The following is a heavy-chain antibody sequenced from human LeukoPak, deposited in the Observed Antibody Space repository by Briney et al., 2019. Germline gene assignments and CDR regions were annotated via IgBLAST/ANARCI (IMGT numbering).Heavy chain of an antibody. Sequence: SETLSLTCTVSGGSISSYYWNWIQQPPGKGLEWIGYIYYTGSTNYNPSLKSRVTISVDTSKNQFSLKLSSVTAADTAVYFCARSSGLDVWGQGTTVTVSS. CDR2: IYYTGST. J-gene: IGHJ6*02. D-gene: IGHD3-10*01. CDR3: ARSSGLDV. CDR1: GGSISSYY. V-gene: IGHV4-59*08.